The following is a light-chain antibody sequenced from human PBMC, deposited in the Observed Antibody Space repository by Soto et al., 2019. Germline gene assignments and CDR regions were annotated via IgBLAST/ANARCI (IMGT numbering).Light chain of an antibody. J-gene: IGKJ4*01. Sequence: EIVLTQSPGTLSLSPGERVTLSCRASQSVSSSYLAWYQQKPGQAPRLLISGASSRATGSPDRFSGSGSGKDFTLTISRREPEGFAVYYCQQYGSSLLTFGGGTKVEIK. V-gene: IGKV3-20*01. CDR1: QSVSSSY. CDR3: QQYGSSLLT. CDR2: GAS.